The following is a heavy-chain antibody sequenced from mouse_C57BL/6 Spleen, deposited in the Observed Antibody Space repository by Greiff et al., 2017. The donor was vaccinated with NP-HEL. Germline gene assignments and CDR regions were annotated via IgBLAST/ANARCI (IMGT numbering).Heavy chain of an antibody. CDR3: ARSPYYVSSYGWYFDV. D-gene: IGHD1-1*01. J-gene: IGHJ1*03. CDR2: IYPGDGDT. CDR1: GYAFSSSW. V-gene: IGHV1-82*01. Sequence: QVQLQQSGPELVKPGASVKISCKASGYAFSSSWMNWVKQRPGKGLEWIGRIYPGDGDTNYNGKFKGKATLTADKSSSTAYMQLSSLTAEDSAVYFCARSPYYVSSYGWYFDVWGTGTTVTVSS.